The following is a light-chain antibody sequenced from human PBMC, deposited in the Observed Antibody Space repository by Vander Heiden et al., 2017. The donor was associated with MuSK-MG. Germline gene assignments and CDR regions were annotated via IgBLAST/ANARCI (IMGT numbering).Light chain of an antibody. Sequence: SYVLTQPPSVSVAPGQTARITCGGTNIGSKSVHWYQQKPGPDPVRGGVVDSDRPSGIPERFACSNSGKTGKLTLTMVEAGDEADDDCQVRASSSDHEVFGGGTKLNVL. CDR3: QVRASSSDHEV. CDR1: NIGSKS. V-gene: IGLV3-21*02. CDR2: VDS. J-gene: IGLJ2*01.